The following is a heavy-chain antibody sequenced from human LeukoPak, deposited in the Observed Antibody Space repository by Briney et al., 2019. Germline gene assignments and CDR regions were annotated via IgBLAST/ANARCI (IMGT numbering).Heavy chain of an antibody. D-gene: IGHD4-17*01. J-gene: IGHJ2*01. CDR1: GGSISSYY. V-gene: IGHV4-59*13. CDR2: IYYSGST. Sequence: PSETLSLTCTVSGGSISSYYWSWIRQPPGKGRGWFGYIYYSGSTNYNPSLKSRVTISVDTSKNQFSLKLSSVSAADTAVYYCARGGDYGDYNWYFDLWGRGTLVTVSS. CDR3: ARGGDYGDYNWYFDL.